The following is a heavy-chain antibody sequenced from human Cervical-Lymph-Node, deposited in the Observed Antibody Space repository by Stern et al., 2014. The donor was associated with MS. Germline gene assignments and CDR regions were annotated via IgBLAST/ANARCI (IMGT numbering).Heavy chain of an antibody. J-gene: IGHJ2*01. CDR3: ARERQQYCNSEGCSYWYFDL. CDR2: IYHSGAS. D-gene: IGHD2/OR15-2a*01. V-gene: IGHV4-4*02. CDR1: GGSVSSTNW. Sequence: VQLVESGPGLVKPSGTLSLTCAVSGGSVSSTNWWSWVRQSPGKGLEWIGNIYHSGASNYRPSLRSRVSISLDNSKNHLSLHLTSVTAADTPVYYCARERQQYCNSEGCSYWYFDLWGRGTLVTVSS.